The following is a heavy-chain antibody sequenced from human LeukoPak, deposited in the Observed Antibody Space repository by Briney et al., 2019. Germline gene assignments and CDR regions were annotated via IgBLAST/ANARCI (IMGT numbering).Heavy chain of an antibody. CDR3: ARDVRNYYDSSGYYIFDY. D-gene: IGHD3-22*01. Sequence: PSETLSLTCTVSGYSISSGYYWGWIRQPPEKGLEWIGNIYYRGSTDYNPSLKSRVTISRDTSKNQFSLKLSSVTAADTAVYYCARDVRNYYDSSGYYIFDYWGQGTLVTVSS. CDR1: GYSISSGYY. V-gene: IGHV4-38-2*02. CDR2: IYYRGST. J-gene: IGHJ4*02.